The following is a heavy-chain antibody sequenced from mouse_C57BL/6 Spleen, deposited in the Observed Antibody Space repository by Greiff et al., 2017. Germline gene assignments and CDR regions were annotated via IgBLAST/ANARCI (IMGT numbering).Heavy chain of an antibody. Sequence: EVKLMESGGGLVQPGGSMKLSCAASGFTFSDAWMDWVRQSPEKGLEWVAEIRNKANNHATYYAESVKGRFTISRDDSKSSVYLQMNSLRAEDTGNYYGTKRDYYGSPSYWYFDVWGTGTTVTVSS. V-gene: IGHV6-6*01. CDR2: IRNKANNHAT. D-gene: IGHD1-1*01. CDR3: TKRDYYGSPSYWYFDV. J-gene: IGHJ1*03. CDR1: GFTFSDAW.